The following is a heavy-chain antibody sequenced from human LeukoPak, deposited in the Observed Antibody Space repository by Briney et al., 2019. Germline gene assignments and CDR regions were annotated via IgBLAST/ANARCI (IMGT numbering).Heavy chain of an antibody. CDR2: INHSGST. CDR1: GGSFGGYY. CDR3: ARGPYYYDSSGYYHEVDY. D-gene: IGHD3-22*01. V-gene: IGHV4-34*01. Sequence: PSETLSLTCAVYGGSFGGYYWSWIRQPPGKGLEWIGEINHSGSTNYNPSLKSRVTISVDTSKNQFSLKLSSVTAADTAVYYCARGPYYYDSSGYYHEVDYWGQGTLVTVSS. J-gene: IGHJ4*02.